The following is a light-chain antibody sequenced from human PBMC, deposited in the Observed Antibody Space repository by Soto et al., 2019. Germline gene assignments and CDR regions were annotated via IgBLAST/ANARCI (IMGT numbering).Light chain of an antibody. CDR1: SSDVGGYNY. CDR3: SSFTSAYTVV. Sequence: QSALTQPASVSGSAGQSIAISCTGTSSDVGGYNYVSWYQQHPGKAPKLLLSEVSKRPSGVSDRFSGSKSGNTASLTISGLQTQDEAGYYCSSFTSAYTVVFGTGTKVTVL. CDR2: EVS. J-gene: IGLJ1*01. V-gene: IGLV2-14*01.